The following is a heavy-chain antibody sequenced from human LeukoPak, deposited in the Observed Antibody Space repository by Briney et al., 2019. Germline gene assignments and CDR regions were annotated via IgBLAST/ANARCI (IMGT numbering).Heavy chain of an antibody. Sequence: GRSLRLSCAASGFTFSSYAMHWVRQAPGKGLEWVAVISYEGSNKYYADSVKGRFTISRDNSKNTLYLQMNSLRAEDTAVYYCAREVVGYFDYWGQGTLVTVSS. V-gene: IGHV3-30*04. CDR1: GFTFSSYA. CDR3: AREVVGYFDY. CDR2: ISYEGSNK. J-gene: IGHJ4*02. D-gene: IGHD2-21*01.